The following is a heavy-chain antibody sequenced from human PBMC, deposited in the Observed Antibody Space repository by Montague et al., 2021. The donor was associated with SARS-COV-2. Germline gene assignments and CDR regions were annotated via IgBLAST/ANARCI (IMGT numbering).Heavy chain of an antibody. CDR1: GGSISSYY. Sequence: SETLSLTCTVSGGSISSYYWSWIRQPPGKGLEWIGYIYYNGSTNYNPSLKSRVTISVDTSKNQFSLKLSSVTAADTAVYYCARGMHYYDSSDYYFDYWGQGTLVTVSS. J-gene: IGHJ4*02. CDR2: IYYNGST. V-gene: IGHV4-59*01. D-gene: IGHD3-22*01. CDR3: ARGMHYYDSSDYYFDY.